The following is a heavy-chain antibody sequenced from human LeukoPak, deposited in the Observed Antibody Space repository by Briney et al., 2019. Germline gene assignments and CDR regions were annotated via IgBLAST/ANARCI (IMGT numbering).Heavy chain of an antibody. V-gene: IGHV3-74*01. J-gene: IGHJ4*02. CDR2: INDDGSFT. Sequence: GGSLRLSCAASGFTFSNYWMHWVRQVPGKGLVRVSRINDDGSFTTYADSVKGRFTISRDNAKNTLYLQMNSLRAEDTAVYYCTREILAAGKTLTYWGQGSLITVSS. D-gene: IGHD6-13*01. CDR3: TREILAAGKTLTY. CDR1: GFTFSNYW.